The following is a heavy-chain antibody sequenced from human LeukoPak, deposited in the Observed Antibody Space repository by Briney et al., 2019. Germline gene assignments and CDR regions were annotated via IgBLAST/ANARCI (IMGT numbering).Heavy chain of an antibody. J-gene: IGHJ4*02. D-gene: IGHD6-13*01. CDR2: INPNSGGT. CDR3: ASRIARHGNERDY. Sequence: ASVKVSCKASGYTFTGYYMHWVRQAPGQGLEWMGWINPNSGGTNYAQKFQGRVTMTRDTSIDTAYMELSSLRSEDAAVYYCASRIARHGNERDYWGQGTLVTVSS. CDR1: GYTFTGYY. V-gene: IGHV1-2*02.